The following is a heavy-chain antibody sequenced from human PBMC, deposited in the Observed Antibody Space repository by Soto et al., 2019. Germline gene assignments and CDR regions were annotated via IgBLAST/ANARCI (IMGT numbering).Heavy chain of an antibody. CDR2: ISYDGSNK. V-gene: IGHV3-30*18. Sequence: GGSLRLSCAASGFTFSSYGMHWVRQAPGKGLEWVAVISYDGSNKYYADSVKGRFTISRDNSKNTLYLQMNSLRAEDTAVYYCAKVPGGHYYDSSGYSDAFDIWGQGTMVTVSS. J-gene: IGHJ3*02. CDR3: AKVPGGHYYDSSGYSDAFDI. D-gene: IGHD3-22*01. CDR1: GFTFSSYG.